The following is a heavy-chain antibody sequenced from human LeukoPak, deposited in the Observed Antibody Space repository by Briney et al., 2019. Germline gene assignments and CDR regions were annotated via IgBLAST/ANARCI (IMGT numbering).Heavy chain of an antibody. CDR1: GGSISSSSYY. Sequence: SETLSLTCTVSGGSISSSSYYGGWIRQPPGKGLEWIGSIYYSGSTYYNPSLKSRVTISVDTSKNQFSLKLSSVTAADTAVYYCARDANTYSSSRQYYFDYWGQGTLVTVSS. V-gene: IGHV4-39*07. J-gene: IGHJ4*02. CDR2: IYYSGST. D-gene: IGHD6-13*01. CDR3: ARDANTYSSSRQYYFDY.